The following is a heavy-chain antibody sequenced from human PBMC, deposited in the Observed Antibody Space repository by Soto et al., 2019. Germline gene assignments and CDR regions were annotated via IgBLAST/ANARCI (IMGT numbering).Heavy chain of an antibody. V-gene: IGHV4-34*01. CDR2: INHKGST. Sequence: LSLTCAVYGGSFSGYYLSWIHQPPGKGLEWIGEINHKGSTNYNPSLKSRVTISVDTSKNQFSLNLNSVTAADTAVYYCARSGLARSGWLMDENWGQGTPVTVSS. CDR1: GGSFSGYY. D-gene: IGHD6-19*01. J-gene: IGHJ4*02. CDR3: ARSGLARSGWLMDEN.